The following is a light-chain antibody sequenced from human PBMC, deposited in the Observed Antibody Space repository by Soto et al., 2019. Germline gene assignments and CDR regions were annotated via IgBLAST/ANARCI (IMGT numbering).Light chain of an antibody. CDR2: GAS. V-gene: IGKV3-15*01. Sequence: EIVMTQSPATLSVSPGERATLSCRASQSVSSNLAWYQQNPGQAPRLLIYGASTRATGIPARFSGSGSGTEFTLTISSLQSEDFAVYYCQQYNNWPRSTFGQGTKVEIK. J-gene: IGKJ1*01. CDR1: QSVSSN. CDR3: QQYNNWPRST.